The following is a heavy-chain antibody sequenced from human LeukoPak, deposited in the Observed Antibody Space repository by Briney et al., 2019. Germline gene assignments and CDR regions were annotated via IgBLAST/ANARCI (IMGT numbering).Heavy chain of an antibody. D-gene: IGHD6-13*01. CDR2: INPNSGGT. CDR1: GYTFTGYY. CDR3: ARVVSSWLLYYMDV. Sequence: ASVKVSCKASGYTFTGYYMHWVRQAPGQGLEWMGWINPNSGGTNYAQKFQGRVTMTKDTSISTAYMELSRLRSDDTAVYYCARVVSSWLLYYMDVWGKGTTVTVS. V-gene: IGHV1-2*02. J-gene: IGHJ6*03.